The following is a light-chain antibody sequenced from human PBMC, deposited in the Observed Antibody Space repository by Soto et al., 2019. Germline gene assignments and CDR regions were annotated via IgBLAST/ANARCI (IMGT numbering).Light chain of an antibody. V-gene: IGKV1-5*03. Sequence: IHMTQSPSTLSGSVLDRVNITFRASQTISSWLAWYQQKPGKGPSLLIYKASNLESGVSSRFSGSGSGTDYTLTISSLQPEDFATYYCQQSYNTPQTFGQGTKVDI. CDR3: QQSYNTPQT. CDR1: QTISSW. J-gene: IGKJ1*01. CDR2: KAS.